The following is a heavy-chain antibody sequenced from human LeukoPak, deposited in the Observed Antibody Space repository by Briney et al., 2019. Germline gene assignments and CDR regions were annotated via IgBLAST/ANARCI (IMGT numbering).Heavy chain of an antibody. CDR1: GYTFTSYG. J-gene: IGHJ4*02. CDR2: ISAYNGNT. V-gene: IGHV1-18*01. CDR3: ARNPALLWFGEGGYFDY. Sequence: ASVKVSCKASGYTFTSYGISWARQAPGQGLEWMGWISAYNGNTNYAQKLQGRVTMTTDTSTSTAYMELRSLRSDDTAVYYCARNPALLWFGEGGYFDYWGQGTLVTVSS. D-gene: IGHD3-10*01.